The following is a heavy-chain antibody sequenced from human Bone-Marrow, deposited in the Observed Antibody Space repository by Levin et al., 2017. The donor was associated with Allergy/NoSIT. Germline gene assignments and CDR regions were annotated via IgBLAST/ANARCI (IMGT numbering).Heavy chain of an antibody. V-gene: IGHV3-30*04. Sequence: GGSLRLSCAASGFTFSSYAMHWVRQAPGKGLEWVAVISYDGSNKYYADSVKGRFTISRDNSKNTLYLQMNSLRAEDTAVYYCAREVVVVAPEYFQHWGQGTLVTVSS. D-gene: IGHD3-22*01. CDR1: GFTFSSYA. J-gene: IGHJ1*01. CDR2: ISYDGSNK. CDR3: AREVVVVAPEYFQH.